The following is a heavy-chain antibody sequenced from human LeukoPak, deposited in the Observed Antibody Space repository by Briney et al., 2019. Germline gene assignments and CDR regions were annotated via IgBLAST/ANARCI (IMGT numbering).Heavy chain of an antibody. CDR2: ISSSSSYI. D-gene: IGHD2-21*02. V-gene: IGHV3-21*01. J-gene: IGHJ4*02. CDR3: ARDGRCGGDCYAS. Sequence: GGSLRLSCAASGFTFSSYTMNWVRQAPGKGLEWVSIISSSSSYIYYADSVKGRFTISRDNAKNALYLQMNSLRVEDTAVYYCARDGRCGGDCYASWGQGTLVTVSS. CDR1: GFTFSSYT.